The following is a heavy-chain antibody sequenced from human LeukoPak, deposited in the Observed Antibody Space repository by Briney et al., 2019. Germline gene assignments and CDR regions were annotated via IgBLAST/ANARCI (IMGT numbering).Heavy chain of an antibody. CDR3: ARGPPGYYDSSGYSNWFDP. V-gene: IGHV4-61*02. J-gene: IGHJ5*02. CDR1: GGSISSGSYY. CDR2: IYTSGST. Sequence: SETLSLTCTVSGGSISSGSYYWSWIRQPAGTGLEWIVRIYTSGSTNYNPSLKSRVTISVDTSKNQFSLKLSSVTAADTAVYYCARGPPGYYDSSGYSNWFDPWGQGTLVTVSS. D-gene: IGHD3-22*01.